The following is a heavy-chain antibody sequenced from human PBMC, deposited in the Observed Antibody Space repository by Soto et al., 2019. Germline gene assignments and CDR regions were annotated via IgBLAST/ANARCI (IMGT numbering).Heavy chain of an antibody. V-gene: IGHV4-30-4*01. CDR3: ARAVGENGEFEIAAAGDYYYGMDV. CDR1: GGSISSGDYY. Sequence: QVQLQESGPGLVKPSQTLSLTCTVSGGSISSGDYYWSWIRQPPGKGLEWIGYIYYSGSTYYNPFLKSRVTISVDTSKHQFSLKLSSVTAADTAVYYCARAVGENGEFEIAAAGDYYYGMDVWGQGTSVTVSS. J-gene: IGHJ6*02. D-gene: IGHD6-13*01. CDR2: IYYSGST.